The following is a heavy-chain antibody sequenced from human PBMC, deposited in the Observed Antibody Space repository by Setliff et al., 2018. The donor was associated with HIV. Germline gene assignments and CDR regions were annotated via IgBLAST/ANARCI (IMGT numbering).Heavy chain of an antibody. CDR3: ARGDGYRSNDAYYDTGMDV. CDR2: IYNSGYS. Sequence: SEALSLTCKVSGASISSYYWSWVRQPPGKGLEWIGYIYNSGYSNSKPSLKSRVTMSLDTSKNQSSLELTSVTAADTAVYFCARGDGYRSNDAYYDTGMDVWGQGITVTVSS. D-gene: IGHD5-12*01. V-gene: IGHV4-59*01. J-gene: IGHJ6*02. CDR1: GASISSYY.